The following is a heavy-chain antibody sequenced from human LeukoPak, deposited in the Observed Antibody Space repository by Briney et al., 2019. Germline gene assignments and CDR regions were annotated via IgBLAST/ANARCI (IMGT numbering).Heavy chain of an antibody. V-gene: IGHV3-53*01. J-gene: IGHJ4*02. CDR1: GFSVNNSF. D-gene: IGHD6-13*01. Sequence: GGSLRLSCAASGFSVNNSFMNWVRQAPGKGLEWVSLIYSGGITYYADSMKGRFTISRDNSKSTLYLQMNSLRAEDTAVYYCARGSWYGRFMDYWGQGTLVTVSS. CDR2: IYSGGIT. CDR3: ARGSWYGRFMDY.